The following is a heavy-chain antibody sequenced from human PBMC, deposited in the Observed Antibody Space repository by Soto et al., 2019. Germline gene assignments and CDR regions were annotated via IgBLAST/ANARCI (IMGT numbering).Heavy chain of an antibody. D-gene: IGHD6-19*01. Sequence: GGSLGLSCAASGFTLSGYEMNWVRQAPGKGLEWVAYISSTGRIIYYPDSVKGRFTISRDNAKNSLDLQMNSLRAEETAVYYCARDASGQWLGRYYYYYGMAVCGQGTTVTVS. CDR3: ARDASGQWLGRYYYYYGMAV. J-gene: IGHJ6*02. V-gene: IGHV3-48*03. CDR2: ISSTGRII. CDR1: GFTLSGYE.